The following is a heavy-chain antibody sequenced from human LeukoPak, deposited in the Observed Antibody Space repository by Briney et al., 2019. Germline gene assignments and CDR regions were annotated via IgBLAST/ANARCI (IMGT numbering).Heavy chain of an antibody. CDR2: INFDGSEK. CDR3: ARDGDSGWSLSH. Sequence: GGSLRLSCAASGFTFANYWMTWVRQAPGKGLEGVAIINFDGSEKYYGDSLKGRFTISRDNAEKSLYLQMNSLRAEDTALYYCARDGDSGWSLSHWGQGTLVTVSS. CDR1: GFTFANYW. V-gene: IGHV3-7*01. J-gene: IGHJ1*01. D-gene: IGHD6-13*01.